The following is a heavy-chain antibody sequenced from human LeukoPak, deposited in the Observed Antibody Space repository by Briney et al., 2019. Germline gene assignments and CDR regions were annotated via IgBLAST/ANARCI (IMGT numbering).Heavy chain of an antibody. V-gene: IGHV3-53*01. CDR2: IYSGGNT. Sequence: GGSLRLSCAASGFTFSAFAMHWVRQAPGKGREWVSVIYSGGNTYYADSVKGRFTISRDNSKNTLYLQMNSLRAEDTAVYYCARFPIYSGSYYAFDIWGQGTMVTVSS. J-gene: IGHJ3*02. D-gene: IGHD1-26*01. CDR1: GFTFSAFA. CDR3: ARFPIYSGSYYAFDI.